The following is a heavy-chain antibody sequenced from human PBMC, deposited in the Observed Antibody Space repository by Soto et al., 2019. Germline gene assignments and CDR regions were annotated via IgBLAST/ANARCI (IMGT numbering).Heavy chain of an antibody. V-gene: IGHV3-23*01. J-gene: IGHJ4*01. CDR3: AKGYVSYYFDY. CDR2: ITGSGFST. D-gene: IGHD1-1*01. Sequence: PGGSLRLSCAASGFTFSSYAMSWVRQAPGKGLECVSAITGSGFSTYYADSVKGRFTISRDNSKNTLYLQMNSLRAEDTAVYYCAKGYVSYYFDYWGQGALVTVSS. CDR1: GFTFSSYA.